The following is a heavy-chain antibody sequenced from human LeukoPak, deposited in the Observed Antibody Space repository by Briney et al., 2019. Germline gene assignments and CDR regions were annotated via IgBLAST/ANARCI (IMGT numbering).Heavy chain of an antibody. Sequence: GGSLRLSCAASGFTFRISWMSWVRQAPGKGLEWVANIKEDGSETYYVDSVKGRFTISRDNAKNALYLQMNSLRAEDTAVYYCATINRYYYYGMDVWGQGTTVTVSS. CDR1: GFTFRISW. J-gene: IGHJ6*02. D-gene: IGHD1-14*01. CDR3: ATINRYYYYGMDV. CDR2: IKEDGSET. V-gene: IGHV3-7*02.